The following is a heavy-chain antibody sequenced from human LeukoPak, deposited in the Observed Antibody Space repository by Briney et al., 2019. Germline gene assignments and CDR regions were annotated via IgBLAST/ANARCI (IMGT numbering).Heavy chain of an antibody. Sequence: PGGSLRLSCVVSGLTFSNRAMTWVRQAPGKGLEWVSSISISGNKIHYADSVKGRFTISGDNSKNTLFLQMNSLQTEDTGVYFCANELRPNDYWGQGTLVTVS. J-gene: IGHJ4*02. CDR3: ANELRPNDY. CDR2: ISISGNKI. V-gene: IGHV3-23*01. D-gene: IGHD4-17*01. CDR1: GLTFSNRA.